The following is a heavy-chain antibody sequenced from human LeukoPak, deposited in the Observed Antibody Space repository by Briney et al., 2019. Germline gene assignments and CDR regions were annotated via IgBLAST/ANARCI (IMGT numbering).Heavy chain of an antibody. Sequence: ASVKVSCKASGGTFSSYAISWVRQAPGQGLEWMGGIIPIFGTANYAQKFQGRVTITADESTSTAYMELSSLRSDDTAVYYCARGGQYSSSSPWYYFDYWGQGTLVTVSS. CDR1: GGTFSSYA. CDR2: IIPIFGTA. CDR3: ARGGQYSSSSPWYYFDY. V-gene: IGHV1-69*13. J-gene: IGHJ4*02. D-gene: IGHD6-6*01.